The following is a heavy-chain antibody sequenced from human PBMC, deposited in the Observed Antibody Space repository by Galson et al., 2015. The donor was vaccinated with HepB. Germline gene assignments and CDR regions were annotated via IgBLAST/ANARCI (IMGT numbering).Heavy chain of an antibody. D-gene: IGHD2-15*01. V-gene: IGHV3-74*01. CDR1: GFTFSSYW. Sequence: SLRLSCAASGFTFSSYWMHWVRQAPGKGLVWVSRINSDGSSTSYADSVKGRFTISRDNAKNTLYLQMNSLRAEDTAVYYCAREGRGVGFLLGYCSGGSCQGYFDYWGQGTLVTVSS. CDR2: INSDGSST. CDR3: AREGRGVGFLLGYCSGGSCQGYFDY. J-gene: IGHJ4*02.